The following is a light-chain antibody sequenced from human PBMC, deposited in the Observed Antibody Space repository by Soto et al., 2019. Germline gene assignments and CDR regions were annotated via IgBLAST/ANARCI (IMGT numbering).Light chain of an antibody. CDR2: GAS. CDR3: QQYNNWPPYA. J-gene: IGKJ2*01. CDR1: QSVSSN. V-gene: IGKV3-15*01. Sequence: EIVMTQSPATLSVSPGERATLSCRASQSVSSNLAWYQQKPGQAPRLLIYGASTRATGIPARFSGSGSGTDFNLTISSLQSEDFALYYCQQYNNWPPYAFGHATKLDIK.